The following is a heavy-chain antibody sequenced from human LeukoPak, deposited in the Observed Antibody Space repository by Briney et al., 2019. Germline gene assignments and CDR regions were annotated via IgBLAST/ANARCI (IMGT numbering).Heavy chain of an antibody. Sequence: GGSLRLSCAASGFAFSSQAMGWVRQAPGKGLEWVSVISDSGDITYYADSVKGRFTITRDNAKDSLYLQMDSLRAEDTAVYYCARDYDWGQGTLVTVSS. J-gene: IGHJ4*02. CDR3: ARDYD. CDR1: GFAFSSQA. V-gene: IGHV3-23*01. D-gene: IGHD3-16*01. CDR2: ISDSGDIT.